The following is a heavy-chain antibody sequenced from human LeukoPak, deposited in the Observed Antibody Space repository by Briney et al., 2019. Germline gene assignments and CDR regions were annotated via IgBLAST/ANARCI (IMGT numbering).Heavy chain of an antibody. D-gene: IGHD6-19*01. V-gene: IGHV3-33*01. J-gene: IGHJ4*02. Sequence: GRSLTLSCAVSGFTFSAYGMHWVRQAPGKGLEWVGIIWNDGSHKYYGDRVKGGFTIYRDNSKNTLSLHIDSLRAADAAVYYCARACVTGWFIPDYWGQGALVTVSS. CDR3: ARACVTGWFIPDY. CDR2: IWNDGSHK. CDR1: GFTFSAYG.